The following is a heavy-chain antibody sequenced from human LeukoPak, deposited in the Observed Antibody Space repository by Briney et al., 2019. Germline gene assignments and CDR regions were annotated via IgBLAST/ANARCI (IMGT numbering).Heavy chain of an antibody. CDR1: GYTFTSYG. Sequence: ASVKVSCKASGYTFTSYGISWVRQAPGQGLEWMGWISAYNGNTNYAQKLQGRVTMTTDTSTSTAYMELRSLRSDDTAVYYCARDRLTMVRGVWNWFDPWGQGTLVTVSS. CDR3: ARDRLTMVRGVWNWFDP. J-gene: IGHJ5*02. V-gene: IGHV1-18*01. D-gene: IGHD3-10*01. CDR2: ISAYNGNT.